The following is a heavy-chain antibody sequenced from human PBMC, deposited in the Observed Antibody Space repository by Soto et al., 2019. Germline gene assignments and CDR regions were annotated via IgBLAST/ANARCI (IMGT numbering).Heavy chain of an antibody. D-gene: IGHD1-26*01. Sequence: GGSLRLSCAASGFTFSSYAMHWVRQAPGKGLEWVAVISYDGSNKYYADSVKGRFTISRDNSKNTLYLQMNSLRAEDTAVYYCARGGADGLGGAEYLKHWGQGTLVTVSS. CDR2: ISYDGSNK. CDR1: GFTFSSYA. J-gene: IGHJ1*01. V-gene: IGHV3-30-3*01. CDR3: ARGGADGLGGAEYLKH.